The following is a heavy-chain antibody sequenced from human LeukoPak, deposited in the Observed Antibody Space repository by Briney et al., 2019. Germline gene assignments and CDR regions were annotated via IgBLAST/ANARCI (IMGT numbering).Heavy chain of an antibody. CDR1: GFTFSSYS. D-gene: IGHD6-19*01. Sequence: GGSLRLSCAASGFTFSSYSMNWVRQAPGKGLEWVSSISSSSSYIYYAASVKGRFTITSDNAKNSLYLQMNSLRAEDTAVYYCARDRYSSGWYYFDYWGQGTLVTVSS. J-gene: IGHJ4*02. CDR2: ISSSSSYI. CDR3: ARDRYSSGWYYFDY. V-gene: IGHV3-21*01.